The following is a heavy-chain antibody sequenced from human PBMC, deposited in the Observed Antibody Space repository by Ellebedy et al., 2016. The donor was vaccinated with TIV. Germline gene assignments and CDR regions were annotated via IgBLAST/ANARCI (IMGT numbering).Heavy chain of an antibody. V-gene: IGHV1-18*01. CDR3: ARYSGSGTYYRNGMDV. Sequence: AASVKVSCKSSGYTFIDYGVTCVRQAPGQGLDWMGWVSAYSGNTNYAENLPGRVTMTTDTSTDTAYMELRSLRSDDTAVYFCARYSGSGTYYRNGMDVWGQGTTVTVSS. CDR2: VSAYSGNT. D-gene: IGHD3-10*01. CDR1: GYTFIDYG. J-gene: IGHJ6*02.